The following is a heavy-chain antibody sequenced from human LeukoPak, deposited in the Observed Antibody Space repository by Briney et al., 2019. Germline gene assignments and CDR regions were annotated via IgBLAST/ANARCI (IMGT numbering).Heavy chain of an antibody. CDR3: AKSNGYGLVDI. V-gene: IGHV4-39*07. CDR2: IFYSGST. CDR1: GGSISTSNYY. J-gene: IGHJ3*02. Sequence: SETLSLTCTVSGGSISTSNYYWGWIRQPPGKGLEWIGNIFYSGSTYYSPSLRSRVTISLDTSRNQFSLKLNSVTAADTAVYYCAKSNGYGLVDIWDQGTMVTVSS. D-gene: IGHD3-10*01.